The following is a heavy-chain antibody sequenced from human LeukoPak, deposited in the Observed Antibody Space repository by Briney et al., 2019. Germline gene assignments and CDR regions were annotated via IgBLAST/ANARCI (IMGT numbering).Heavy chain of an antibody. CDR2: MNPNSGYT. V-gene: IGHV1-8*03. CDR1: GYTFTTYD. J-gene: IGHJ4*02. CDR3: ARVAGSIDY. Sequence: ASVKVSCKASGYTFTTYDINWVRQATGQGLEWMGWMNPNSGYTGYAQKFQGRVAITRDTSISTAYMELSSLRSEDTAVYYCARVAGSIDYWGQGTLVTVSS. D-gene: IGHD6-19*01.